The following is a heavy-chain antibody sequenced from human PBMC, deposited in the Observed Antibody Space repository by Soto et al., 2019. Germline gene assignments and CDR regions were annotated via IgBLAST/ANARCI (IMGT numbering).Heavy chain of an antibody. CDR1: GFTFRNQD. J-gene: IGHJ4*02. D-gene: IGHD3-22*01. V-gene: IGHV3-23*01. CDR3: AKDRQFRSYYESAGHYND. CDR2: ISGRGGVT. Sequence: EVQLLETGGGLVQPGGSLRLTCVGAGFTFRNQDMRWVRQAPGKGLVWVAGISGRGGVTYYAEAVKGRFTIPRDNFKNTLYLQMNNLRANDTAVYYCAKDRQFRSYYESAGHYNDWGQGTLVTVSS.